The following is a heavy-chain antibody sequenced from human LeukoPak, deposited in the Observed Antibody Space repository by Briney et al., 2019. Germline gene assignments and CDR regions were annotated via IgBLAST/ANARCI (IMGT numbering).Heavy chain of an antibody. CDR2: ISASGGST. Sequence: GGSLRLSCAASEFTFSSYAMQWVRQAPGKGLEWVSGISASGGSTWYADSVKGRFTISRDNAKNSLYLQMNSLRADDTAVYYCARLRSKYWFDPWGQGTLVTVSS. J-gene: IGHJ5*02. CDR3: ARLRSKYWFDP. V-gene: IGHV3-23*01. D-gene: IGHD4-11*01. CDR1: EFTFSSYA.